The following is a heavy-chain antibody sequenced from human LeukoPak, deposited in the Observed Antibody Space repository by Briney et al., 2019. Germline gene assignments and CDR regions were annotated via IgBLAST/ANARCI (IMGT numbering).Heavy chain of an antibody. D-gene: IGHD3-22*01. CDR2: IHPSGST. J-gene: IGHJ4*02. V-gene: IGHV4-34*01. Sequence: SKTLSLTCAVNSGSISGYYWSWNRQPPGKGLEWIGEIHPSGSTKYSPSLDSRVTMSVDTSKNQFSLKLSSVTAADTAIYYCARGTDRSKVGYWGQGTLVTVSS. CDR1: SGSISGYY. CDR3: ARGTDRSKVGY.